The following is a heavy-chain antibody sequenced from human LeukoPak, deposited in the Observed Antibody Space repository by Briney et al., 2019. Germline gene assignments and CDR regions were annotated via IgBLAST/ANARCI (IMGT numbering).Heavy chain of an antibody. Sequence: SVKVSCKASGGTFSRYAISWVRQAPGQGLEWMGGIIPIFGTANYAQKFQGRVTITTDESTSTAYMELSSLRSEDTAVYYCARGGAYSNSKGWYYYYMDVWGKGTTVTVSS. J-gene: IGHJ6*03. V-gene: IGHV1-69*05. CDR1: GGTFSRYA. CDR3: ARGGAYSNSKGWYYYYMDV. CDR2: IIPIFGTA. D-gene: IGHD4-11*01.